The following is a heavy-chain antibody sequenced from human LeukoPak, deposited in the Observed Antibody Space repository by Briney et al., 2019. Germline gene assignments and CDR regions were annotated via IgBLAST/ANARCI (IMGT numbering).Heavy chain of an antibody. CDR2: INPNSGGT. CDR1: GYTFTGYY. V-gene: IGHV1-2*04. Sequence: GASVKVSCKASGYTFTGYYMHWVRQAPGQGLEWMGWINPNSGGTNYAQKFQGWVTMTRDTSISTAYMELSRLRSDDTAVYYCASTSSTGPLYYYYYMDVWGKGTTVTVSS. J-gene: IGHJ6*03. CDR3: ASTSSTGPLYYYYYMDV. D-gene: IGHD2-2*01.